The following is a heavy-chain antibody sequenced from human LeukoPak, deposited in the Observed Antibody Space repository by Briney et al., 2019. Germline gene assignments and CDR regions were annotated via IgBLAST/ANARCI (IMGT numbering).Heavy chain of an antibody. CDR1: GYSFTSYW. V-gene: IGHV5-51*01. CDR2: IYPGDSDT. Sequence: GESLKISCKGSGYSFTSYWIGWVRQMPGKGLEWMGIIYPGDSDTRYSPSFQGQVTISADKSISTAYLQWSSLKASDTAMYYCARSVEEDFWSGWNWFDPWGQGPLVTVSS. CDR3: ARSVEEDFWSGWNWFDP. J-gene: IGHJ5*02. D-gene: IGHD3-3*01.